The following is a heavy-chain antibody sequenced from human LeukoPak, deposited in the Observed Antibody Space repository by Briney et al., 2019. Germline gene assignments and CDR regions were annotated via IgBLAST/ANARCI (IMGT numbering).Heavy chain of an antibody. CDR3: ASLSNGAENWFDP. V-gene: IGHV4-59*01. CDR1: GGSISSYY. Sequence: ASETLSLTCTVSGGSISSYYWSWIWQPPGKGLEWIGYIYYSGSTNYNPSLKSRVTISVDTSKNQFSLKLSSVTAADTAVYYCASLSNGAENWFDPWGQGTLVTVSS. D-gene: IGHD2-8*01. J-gene: IGHJ5*02. CDR2: IYYSGST.